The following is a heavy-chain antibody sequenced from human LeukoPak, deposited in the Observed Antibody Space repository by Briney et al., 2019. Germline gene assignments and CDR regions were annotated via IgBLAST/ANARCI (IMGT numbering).Heavy chain of an antibody. J-gene: IGHJ4*02. V-gene: IGHV1-2*02. CDR1: GYTFTSYG. CDR2: INPNSGGT. CDR3: ARGEAPEDK. Sequence: ASVKVSCKASGYTFTSYGISWVRQAPGQGLEWMGWINPNSGGTNYAQKFQGRVTMTSDASVNTAFLQLSRLKSDDTAIYYCARGEAPEDKWGQGTLVTVSS.